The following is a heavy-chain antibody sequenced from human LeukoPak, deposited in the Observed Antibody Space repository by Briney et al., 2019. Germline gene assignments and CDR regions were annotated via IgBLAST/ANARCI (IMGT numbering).Heavy chain of an antibody. CDR1: GFTVSRNY. J-gene: IGHJ4*02. CDR2: ISNDGSRK. CDR3: ARDRAWNYFDY. V-gene: IGHV3-30*03. D-gene: IGHD3-3*01. Sequence: PGGSLRLSCAASGFTVSRNYMNWVRQAPGKGLEWVAIISNDGSRKYYAHSVEGRFTISRDNSKNTLYLQMDSLRAEDTAVYYCARDRAWNYFDYWGQGTLVTVSS.